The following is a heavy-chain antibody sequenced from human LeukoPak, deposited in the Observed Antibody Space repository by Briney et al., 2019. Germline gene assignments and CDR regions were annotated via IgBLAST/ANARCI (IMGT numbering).Heavy chain of an antibody. CDR3: ARAVARGLWFGELLSDRAFDI. CDR2: ISSSGSTI. J-gene: IGHJ3*02. D-gene: IGHD3-10*01. Sequence: PGGSLRLSCAASGFTFSDYYMSWIRQAPGKGLEWVSYISSSGSTIYYADSVKGRFTISRDNAKNSLYLQMNSLRAEDTAVYYCARAVARGLWFGELLSDRAFDIWGQGTMVTVSS. CDR1: GFTFSDYY. V-gene: IGHV3-11*04.